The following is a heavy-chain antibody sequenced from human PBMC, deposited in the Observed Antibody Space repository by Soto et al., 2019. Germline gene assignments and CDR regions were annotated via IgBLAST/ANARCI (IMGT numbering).Heavy chain of an antibody. CDR2: INPNSGGT. V-gene: IGHV1-2*02. J-gene: IGHJ5*01. CDR3: ARASGFHVDATNWFDS. Sequence: GASVKVSCKASGYTFTGYYMHWVRQAPGQGLEWMGWINPNSGGTNYAQKFQGRVTMTRDTSISTAYMELSRLRSDDTAVYYCARASGFHVDATNWFDSWGQGTLVTVSS. D-gene: IGHD6-25*01. CDR1: GYTFTGYY.